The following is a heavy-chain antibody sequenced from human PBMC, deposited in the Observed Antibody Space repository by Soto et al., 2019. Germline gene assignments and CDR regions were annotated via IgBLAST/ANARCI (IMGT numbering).Heavy chain of an antibody. D-gene: IGHD2-15*01. V-gene: IGHV4-31*03. J-gene: IGHJ5*02. CDR3: ARAIVVVVAAHNWFDP. CDR1: GGSISSGGYY. Sequence: QVQLQESGPGLVKPSQTLSLTCTVSGGSISSGGYYWSWIRQHPGKGLEWIGYIYYSGSTYYNPSLKSRVTISVDTSKNRFSLKLSSVTAADTAVYYCARAIVVVVAAHNWFDPWGQGTLVTVSS. CDR2: IYYSGST.